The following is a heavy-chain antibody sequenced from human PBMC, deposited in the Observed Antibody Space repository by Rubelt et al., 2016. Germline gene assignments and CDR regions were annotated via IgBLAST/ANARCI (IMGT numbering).Heavy chain of an antibody. Sequence: QVQLVQSGAEVKKPGASVKVSCKASGYTFTSYGISWVRQAPGQGLEWMGRIIPILGIANYARKFQGRGTITADKSTSTAYMELSSLRSEDTAVYYCAREARLWGDAFDIWGQGTMVTVSS. CDR2: IIPILGIA. D-gene: IGHD3-16*01. CDR1: GYTFTSYG. V-gene: IGHV1-69*04. J-gene: IGHJ3*02. CDR3: AREARLWGDAFDI.